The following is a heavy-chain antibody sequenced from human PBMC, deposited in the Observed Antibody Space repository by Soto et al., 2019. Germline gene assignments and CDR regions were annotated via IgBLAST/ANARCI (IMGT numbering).Heavy chain of an antibody. CDR3: ARGAVATIYGPYFDY. D-gene: IGHD5-12*01. V-gene: IGHV1-18*01. CDR2: ISAYNGNT. J-gene: IGHJ4*02. CDR1: GYTFTSYG. Sequence: GASVKVSCKASGYTFTSYGISWVRQAPGQGLEWMGWISAYNGNTNYAQKLQGRVTMTTDTSTSTAYMELRSLRSDDTAVYYCARGAVATIYGPYFDYWGQGTLVTVSS.